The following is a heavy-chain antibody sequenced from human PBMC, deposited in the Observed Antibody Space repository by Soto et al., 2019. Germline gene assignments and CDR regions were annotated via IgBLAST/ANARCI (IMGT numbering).Heavy chain of an antibody. V-gene: IGHV3-30-3*01. CDR2: ISYDGSNK. D-gene: IGHD6-19*01. J-gene: IGHJ5*02. Sequence: PGGSLRLSCAASGFTFSSYAMHWVRQAPGKGLEWVAVISYDGSNKYYADSVKGRFTISRDNSKNTLYLQMNSLRAEDTAVYYCARDAYSSGWYGARHPDGWFDPWGQGTLVTVSS. CDR1: GFTFSSYA. CDR3: ARDAYSSGWYGARHPDGWFDP.